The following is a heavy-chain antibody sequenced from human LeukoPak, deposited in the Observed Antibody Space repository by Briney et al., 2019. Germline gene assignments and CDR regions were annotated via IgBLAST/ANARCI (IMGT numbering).Heavy chain of an antibody. D-gene: IGHD1-14*01. Sequence: SETLSLTYTVSGGSISCCHWSCIRQPPGKGLEWIGYIYYTGSTNCSPSLKSRVTISIDTSKNQFSLKLTSVTAADTAVYYCARHGQNHGLDIWGQGTMVTVSS. V-gene: IGHV4-59*08. CDR2: IYYTGST. CDR1: GGSISCCH. J-gene: IGHJ3*02. CDR3: ARHGQNHGLDI.